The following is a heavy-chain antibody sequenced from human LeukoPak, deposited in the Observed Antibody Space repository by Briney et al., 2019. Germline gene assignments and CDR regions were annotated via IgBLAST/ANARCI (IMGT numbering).Heavy chain of an antibody. CDR1: GYTFTVYY. Sequence: ASVTLSFTSSGYTFTVYYMHWVRQAPGQGREWMGWINPNSGGTNYAQKFQSRVTMTRDTSISTAYMELSRLRSDDTAVYYCARVPSIFGGDPYGMDVWGQGTTVTVSS. CDR3: ARVPSIFGGDPYGMDV. D-gene: IGHD3-3*01. V-gene: IGHV1-2*02. J-gene: IGHJ6*02. CDR2: INPNSGGT.